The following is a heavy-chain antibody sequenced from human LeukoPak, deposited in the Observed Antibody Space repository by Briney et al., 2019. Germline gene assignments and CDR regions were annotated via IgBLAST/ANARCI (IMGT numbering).Heavy chain of an antibody. Sequence: GGSLRLSCTASGFTFGDYAMSWFRRAPGKGLEWVGFIRSKAYGGTTEYAASVKGRFTISRDDSKSIAYLQMNSLKTEDTAVYYCTRGMYYFDYWGQGTLVTVSS. CDR3: TRGMYYFDY. CDR2: IRSKAYGGTT. V-gene: IGHV3-49*03. CDR1: GFTFGDYA. J-gene: IGHJ4*02.